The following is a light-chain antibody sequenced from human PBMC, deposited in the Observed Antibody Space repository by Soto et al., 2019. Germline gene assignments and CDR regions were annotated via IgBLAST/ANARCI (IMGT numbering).Light chain of an antibody. Sequence: EVVLTQSPGILSLSPGERATLSCRASQSVSSNYFAWYQQKPGQAPRLLLYRSFTRATGVPGRFSGSVSGTDFPLTISRLEPEDFAVYYCQQFDGSPWTFGQGTTVEI. CDR3: QQFDGSPWT. J-gene: IGKJ1*01. V-gene: IGKV3-20*01. CDR1: QSVSSNY. CDR2: RSF.